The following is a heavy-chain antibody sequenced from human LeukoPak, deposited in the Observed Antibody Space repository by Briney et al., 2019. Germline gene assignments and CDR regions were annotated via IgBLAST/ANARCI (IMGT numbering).Heavy chain of an antibody. V-gene: IGHV3-7*03. D-gene: IGHD3-16*01. CDR3: GRGGGLDV. CDR2: INHNGNVN. CDR1: GFTFSSYW. J-gene: IGHJ6*02. Sequence: GGSLRLSCAASGFTFSSYWMKCGRQAPGKGVEWVANINHNGNVNYYVECVKGRFTISRDNAKNSLYLQMSNLGAEDTAVYFCGRGGGLDVWGQGATVTVSS.